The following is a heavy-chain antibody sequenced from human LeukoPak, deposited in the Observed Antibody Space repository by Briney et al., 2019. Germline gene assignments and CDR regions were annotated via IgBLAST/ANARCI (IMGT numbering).Heavy chain of an antibody. CDR2: ISGSGGTT. J-gene: IGHJ3*02. Sequence: GGSLRLSCAASGFTFSIYAMSWVRQAPGKGLEWVSAISGSGGTTYYADSVKGRFTISRDNSRNTLYLQMNSLRAEDTAVYYCARSFGYGVDAFDIWGQGTMVTVSS. CDR1: GFTFSIYA. V-gene: IGHV3-23*01. CDR3: ARSFGYGVDAFDI. D-gene: IGHD5-18*01.